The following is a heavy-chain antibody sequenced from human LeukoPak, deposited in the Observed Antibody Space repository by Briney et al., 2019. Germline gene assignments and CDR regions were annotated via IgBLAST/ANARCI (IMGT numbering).Heavy chain of an antibody. CDR1: GFSLSTSGVG. J-gene: IGHJ4*02. CDR3: AHSPGSSSWFSPKRNYYFDY. D-gene: IGHD6-13*01. CDR2: IYWDDDK. V-gene: IGHV2-5*02. Sequence: VSGPTMVNPTQTLTLTCTFSGFSLSTSGVGVGWIRQPPGKALGWLALIYWDDDKRYSPSLKSRLTITKDTSKNQVVLTMTNMDPVDTATYYCAHSPGSSSWFSPKRNYYFDYWGQGTLVTVSS.